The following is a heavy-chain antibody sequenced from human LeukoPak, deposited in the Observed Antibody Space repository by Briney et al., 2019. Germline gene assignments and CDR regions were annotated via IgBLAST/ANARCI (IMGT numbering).Heavy chain of an antibody. V-gene: IGHV1-18*01. J-gene: IGHJ4*02. CDR2: ISAYNGNT. Sequence: ASVKVSCKASGGTFSSYGISWVRQAPGQGLEWMGWISAYNGNTNYAQKLQGRVTMATDTSTSTAYMELRSLRSDDTAVYYCARGGGYYDSSGYYPHFDYWGQGTLVTVSS. D-gene: IGHD3-22*01. CDR1: GGTFSSYG. CDR3: ARGGGYYDSSGYYPHFDY.